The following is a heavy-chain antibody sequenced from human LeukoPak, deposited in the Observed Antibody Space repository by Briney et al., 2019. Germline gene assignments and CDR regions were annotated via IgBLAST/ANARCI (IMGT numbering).Heavy chain of an antibody. Sequence: SETLSLTCTVSGDSISSSYWSWIRQPPGKGLEWIAYMKFNGKTDYNLPLKSPDTISLYTSKNQFSLILNSVTTAATAVYYCARAPPRRCPGNDCYPMFDFWGQGSLVTVSS. CDR1: GDSISSSY. V-gene: IGHV4-59*01. D-gene: IGHD2-21*02. CDR2: MKFNGKT. J-gene: IGHJ4*02. CDR3: ARAPPRRCPGNDCYPMFDF.